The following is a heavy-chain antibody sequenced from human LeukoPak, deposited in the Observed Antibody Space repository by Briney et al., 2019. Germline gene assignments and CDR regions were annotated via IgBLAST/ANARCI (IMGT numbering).Heavy chain of an antibody. CDR1: GYTFTGYY. Sequence: ASVKVSCKASGYTFTGYYMHWVRQAPGQGLEWMGWINPNSGGTNYAQKFQGRVTMTRDTSISTAYMELSRLRSDDTAVYYCARERGYYYDSSGNQNFDYWGQGTLVTVSS. D-gene: IGHD3-22*01. CDR2: INPNSGGT. V-gene: IGHV1-2*02. J-gene: IGHJ4*02. CDR3: ARERGYYYDSSGNQNFDY.